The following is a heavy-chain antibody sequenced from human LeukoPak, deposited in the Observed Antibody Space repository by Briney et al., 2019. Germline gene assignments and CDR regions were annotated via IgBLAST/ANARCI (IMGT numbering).Heavy chain of an antibody. CDR3: AGHLNPKDYYDSWYAFDI. CDR2: IYYSGST. J-gene: IGHJ3*02. Sequence: PSETLSLTCTVSGGSISSYYWSWIRQPPGKGLEWIGYIYYSGSTNYNPSLKSRVTISVDTSKNQFSLKLSSVTAADTAVYYCAGHLNPKDYYDSWYAFDIWGQGTMVTVSS. V-gene: IGHV4-59*08. CDR1: GGSISSYY. D-gene: IGHD3-22*01.